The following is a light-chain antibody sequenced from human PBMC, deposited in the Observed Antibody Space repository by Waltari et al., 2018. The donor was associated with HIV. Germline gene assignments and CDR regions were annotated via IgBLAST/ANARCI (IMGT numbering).Light chain of an antibody. CDR2: NNS. CDR3: QAYDSSLSGSDV. J-gene: IGLJ1*01. V-gene: IGLV1-40*01. Sequence: QSVLTQPPSVSGAPGQRVTISCTGSSSNIGAGYDAHWYQQLPGTATKLLIYNNSDRPSGVPDRFSCSKSGTSASLAITVLQAEDEADYYCQAYDSSLSGSDVFVTGTKVTVL. CDR1: SSNIGAGYD.